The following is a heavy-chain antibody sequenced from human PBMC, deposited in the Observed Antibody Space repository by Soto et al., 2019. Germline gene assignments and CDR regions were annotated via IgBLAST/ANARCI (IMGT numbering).Heavy chain of an antibody. D-gene: IGHD3-16*02. CDR2: IYYSGST. Sequence: SETLSLTCTVSGGSISSTSYYWGWIRQPPGRWLEWIVCIYYSGSTYYNPSLKSRGTIFVGTSNNQFSLKLSSVTAADTAVYYCARLYGLDAFDIWGQGTMVT. CDR1: GGSISSTSYY. J-gene: IGHJ3*02. V-gene: IGHV4-39*01. CDR3: ARLYGLDAFDI.